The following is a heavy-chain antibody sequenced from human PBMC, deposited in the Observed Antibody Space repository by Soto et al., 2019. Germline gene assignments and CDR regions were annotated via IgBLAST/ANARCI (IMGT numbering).Heavy chain of an antibody. V-gene: IGHV3-23*01. J-gene: IGHJ6*02. D-gene: IGHD2-2*01. Sequence: HPGGSLRLSCVASGFTFSDYGMSWVRQAPGKGLEWVAGITAFGGGTYNADSVEGRFTISRDNSKRTVYLKVNSLRPEDTAIYYCGKGHSTTFGVYHYFGMDAWGHGTTVTVSS. CDR3: GKGHSTTFGVYHYFGMDA. CDR1: GFTFSDYG. CDR2: ITAFGGGT.